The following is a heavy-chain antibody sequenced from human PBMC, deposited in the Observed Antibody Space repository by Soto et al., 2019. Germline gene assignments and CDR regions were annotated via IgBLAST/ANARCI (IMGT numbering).Heavy chain of an antibody. J-gene: IGHJ5*02. D-gene: IGHD2-2*01. CDR3: AKRGVARCISSTCYARRIWFDP. Sequence: QVQLVESGGGVVQPGMSLRLSCAASGFTFSNYAMHWVRQAPGEGLEWLAVISYDGCNKYYAASVKGRFTISRDNSRNTLSLQMNSLTTEDTAVYYCAKRGVARCISSTCYARRIWFDPWGQGTLVTVSS. CDR2: ISYDGCNK. CDR1: GFTFSNYA. V-gene: IGHV3-30*18.